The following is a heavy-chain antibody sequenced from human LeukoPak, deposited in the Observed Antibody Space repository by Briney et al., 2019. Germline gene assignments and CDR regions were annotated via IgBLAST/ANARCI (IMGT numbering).Heavy chain of an antibody. Sequence: QPGRSLRLSCAASGFTFSSYAMHWVRQSSGKGLEWVAVISYDGSNKYYADSVKGRFTISRDNSKNTLYLQMNSLRAEDTAVYYCSSGSFITIFGVVLWGQGSTVTVSS. CDR2: ISYDGSNK. D-gene: IGHD3-3*01. V-gene: IGHV3-30-3*01. CDR1: GFTFSSYA. CDR3: SSGSFITIFGVVL. J-gene: IGHJ6*02.